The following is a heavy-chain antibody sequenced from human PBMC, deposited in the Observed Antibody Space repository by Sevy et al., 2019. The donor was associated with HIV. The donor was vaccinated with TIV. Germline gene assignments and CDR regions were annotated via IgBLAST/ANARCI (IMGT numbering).Heavy chain of an antibody. J-gene: IGHJ5*02. CDR3: ARSPPVVVVPGAPSWFDP. Sequence: SETLSLTCAVHDGSFSGYYWNWIRQLPGKGLEWIGEINGSGITYYNPSLKSRVTISAETSKKQFSLKLNSVTALDSAVYFCARSPPVVVVPGAPSWFDPWGQGTLVTVSS. V-gene: IGHV4-34*01. CDR2: INGSGIT. D-gene: IGHD2-2*01. CDR1: DGSFSGYY.